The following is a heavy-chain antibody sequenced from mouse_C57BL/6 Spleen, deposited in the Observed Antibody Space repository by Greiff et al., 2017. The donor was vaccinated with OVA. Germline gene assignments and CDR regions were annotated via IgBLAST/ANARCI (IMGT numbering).Heavy chain of an antibody. CDR1: GYTFTGYW. V-gene: IGHV1-9*01. CDR3: ARPLYGYRSDY. Sequence: VVESGASVKLSCKATGYTFTGYWIEWVKQRPGHGLEWIGEILPGSGSTNYNEKFKGKATFTADTSSNTAYMQLSSLTTEDSAIYYCARPLYGYRSDYWGQGTTLTVSS. D-gene: IGHD1-2*01. CDR2: ILPGSGST. J-gene: IGHJ2*01.